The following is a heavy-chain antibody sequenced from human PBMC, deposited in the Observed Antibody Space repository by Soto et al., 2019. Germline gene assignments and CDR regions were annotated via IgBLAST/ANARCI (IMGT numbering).Heavy chain of an antibody. CDR3: ARGYAWSIAAAGSLHY. J-gene: IGHJ4*01. Sequence: QVQLVESGGGVVQPGRSLRLSCAASGFTFSTYVMHWVRQAPGKGLEWVGVVSYDGSNQHYADSVKGRITISRDNSKNTLSLQMNSLRPEDTAVYYCARGYAWSIAAAGSLHYWGQGTLVTVSS. CDR1: GFTFSTYV. CDR2: VSYDGSNQ. V-gene: IGHV3-30-3*01. D-gene: IGHD6-13*01.